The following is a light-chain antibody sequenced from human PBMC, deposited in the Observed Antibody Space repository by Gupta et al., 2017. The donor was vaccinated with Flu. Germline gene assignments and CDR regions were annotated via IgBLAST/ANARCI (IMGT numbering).Light chain of an antibody. J-gene: IGKJ1*01. CDR3: RQWTNSSWT. V-gene: IGKV1-5*03. CDR2: RAS. Sequence: DIQMTQSPSTLSASIGDRVTITCRASQSISSWLAWYQQKPGKVPKLLIYRASSLETGVPSRFSGSGSGTEFTLTISSLQPDDFATYYCRQWTNSSWTFGQGTKVEVK. CDR1: QSISSW.